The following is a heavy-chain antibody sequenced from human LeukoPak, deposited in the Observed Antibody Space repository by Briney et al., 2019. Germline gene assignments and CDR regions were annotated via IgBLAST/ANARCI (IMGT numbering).Heavy chain of an antibody. J-gene: IGHJ3*02. V-gene: IGHV1-8*01. Sequence: KPGASVKVSCKASGYTFTSYDINWVRQATGQGLEWMGWMNPNSGNTGYAQKFQGRVTMTRNTSISTAYLQWSSLKASDTAMYYCASFYYDSSGSDPHAFDIWGQGTMVTVSS. CDR1: GYTFTSYD. CDR3: ASFYYDSSGSDPHAFDI. D-gene: IGHD3-22*01. CDR2: MNPNSGNT.